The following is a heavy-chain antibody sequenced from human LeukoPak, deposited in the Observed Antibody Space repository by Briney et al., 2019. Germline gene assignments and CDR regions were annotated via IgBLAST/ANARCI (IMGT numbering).Heavy chain of an antibody. CDR2: IYDSGST. D-gene: IGHD2-15*01. J-gene: IGHJ3*02. Sequence: SETLSLTCTVSGASIRSGDYYWSWIRQPPGKGLEWIGYIYDSGSTYYNPSLKSRITISVDTSENRFSLRLSSVTATDTAVYYCARDCSGGSCYGAFDIWGQGTMVTVSS. V-gene: IGHV4-30-4*01. CDR3: ARDCSGGSCYGAFDI. CDR1: GASIRSGDYY.